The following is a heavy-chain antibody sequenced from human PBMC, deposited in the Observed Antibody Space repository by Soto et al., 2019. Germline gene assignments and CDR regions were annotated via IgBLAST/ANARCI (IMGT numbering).Heavy chain of an antibody. V-gene: IGHV4-39*01. CDR2: IFYSGST. CDR3: ARQPTTGDTDLWFDP. J-gene: IGHJ5*02. D-gene: IGHD2-21*01. Sequence: QLQLLESGPGLVKASETLSLTCSVSGGSISTSRYSWAWIRQPPGKGLEWLANIFYSGSTFYTPSLTSRVSVSVDTSKNEFSLKLGSVIAADTAVYYCARQPTTGDTDLWFDPWGQGTLVTVSS. CDR1: GGSISTSRYS.